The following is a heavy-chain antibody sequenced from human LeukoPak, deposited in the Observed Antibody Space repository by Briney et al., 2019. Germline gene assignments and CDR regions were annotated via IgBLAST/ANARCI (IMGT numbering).Heavy chain of an antibody. CDR1: GFTFSNYW. CDR2: IKEDGSEK. V-gene: IGHV3-7*01. J-gene: IGHJ4*02. Sequence: GGSLRLSCAASGFTFSNYWMSWVRQAPGKGLEWVANIKEDGSEKYYEDSVKGRFTISRDNAKNLVYLQVNSLRAEDTAVYYCTRDNRYYYWGQGTVVTVSS. CDR3: TRDNRYYY. D-gene: IGHD2-21*01.